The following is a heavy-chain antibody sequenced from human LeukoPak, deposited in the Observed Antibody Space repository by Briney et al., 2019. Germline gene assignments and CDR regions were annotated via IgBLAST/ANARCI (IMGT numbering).Heavy chain of an antibody. V-gene: IGHV4-59*01. CDR2: IYYSGST. CDR1: GGSITNYY. D-gene: IGHD6-13*01. J-gene: IGHJ2*01. Sequence: TASETLSLTCTVSGGSITNYYWSWIRQPPGKGLEWIGYIYYSGSTKYKSSLKSRVTISVDTSKNQFSLKLSSVTAADTAVYYCARRGSRWYWYFDLWGRGTLVTVSS. CDR3: ARRGSRWYWYFDL.